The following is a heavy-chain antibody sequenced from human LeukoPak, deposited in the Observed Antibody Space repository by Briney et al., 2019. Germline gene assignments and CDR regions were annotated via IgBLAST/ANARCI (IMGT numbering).Heavy chain of an antibody. Sequence: PGGSLRLPCAASGFTFSSYWMTWVRQAPGKGLEWVANIKEDGSEKHYVDSVEGRFTISRDNAKNSLCLQMSSLRVEDTATYYCARDAGGYSTTWYDALDIWGQGTVVTVSS. D-gene: IGHD1-26*01. V-gene: IGHV3-7*01. J-gene: IGHJ3*02. CDR3: ARDAGGYSTTWYDALDI. CDR1: GFTFSSYW. CDR2: IKEDGSEK.